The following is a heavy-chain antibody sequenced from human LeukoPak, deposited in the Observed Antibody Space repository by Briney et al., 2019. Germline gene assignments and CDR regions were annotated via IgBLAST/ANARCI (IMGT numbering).Heavy chain of an antibody. CDR2: ISAYTGNT. CDR1: RYTFTRYG. V-gene: IGHV1-18*01. CDR3: ARVPMDSSGYYPNDAFDI. J-gene: IGHJ3*02. Sequence: GPSVEVSCKASRYTFTRYGICWVRQAPGQGLEWMGWISAYTGNTNYAQNLQVRVTMTTDTSTSTAYMELRTLRSDDTAVYYCARVPMDSSGYYPNDAFDIWGQGTMVTVSS. D-gene: IGHD3-22*01.